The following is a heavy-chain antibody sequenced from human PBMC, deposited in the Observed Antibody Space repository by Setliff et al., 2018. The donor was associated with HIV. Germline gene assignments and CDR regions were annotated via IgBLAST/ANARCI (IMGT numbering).Heavy chain of an antibody. Sequence: PSETLSLTCTVSGGSISSGNYYWGWIRQPAGKGLEWIGNIYNSVITYYNPSLKSRGTISADTSKNQFSLKLSSVTAADTAVYFCARQEIGSSSYYYYMDVWGKGTTVTVSS. CDR3: ARQEIGSSSYYYYMDV. CDR1: GGSISSGNYY. D-gene: IGHD6-6*01. J-gene: IGHJ6*03. V-gene: IGHV4-39*01. CDR2: IYNSVIT.